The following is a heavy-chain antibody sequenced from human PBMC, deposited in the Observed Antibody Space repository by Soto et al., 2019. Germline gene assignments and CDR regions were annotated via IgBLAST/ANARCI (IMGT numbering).Heavy chain of an antibody. CDR2: ISTSGGNT. CDR1: GFTFTTYA. CDR3: ATGGGAYSGTYYYYNYGMDV. V-gene: IGHV3-23*01. D-gene: IGHD1-26*01. Sequence: EVQVLESGGGLVQRGGSLRLTCAASGFTFTTYAMNWVRQAPGKGLEWVSGISTSGGNTYYADSVKGPFTISRDNSKNTLYLQMNSLGAEDTAAYYCATGGGAYSGTYYYYNYGMDVWGQGTTVTVSS. J-gene: IGHJ6*02.